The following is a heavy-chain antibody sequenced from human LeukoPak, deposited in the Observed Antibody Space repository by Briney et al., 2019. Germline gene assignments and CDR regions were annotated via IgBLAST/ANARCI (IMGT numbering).Heavy chain of an antibody. CDR2: INHSGST. CDR3: ARASCQFFYYYYYMDV. J-gene: IGHJ6*03. CDR1: GGSFSGYY. V-gene: IGHV4-34*01. D-gene: IGHD2-2*01. Sequence: SETLSLTCAVYGGSFSGYYWSWIRQPPGKGLEWIGEINHSGSTNYNPSLKSRVTISVDTSKNQFSLKLSSVTAADTAVYYCARASCQFFYYYYYMDVWGKGTTVTVSS.